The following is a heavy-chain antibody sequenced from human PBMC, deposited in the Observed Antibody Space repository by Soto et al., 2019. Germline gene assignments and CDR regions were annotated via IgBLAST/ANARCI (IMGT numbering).Heavy chain of an antibody. CDR1: EFTFSTYP. J-gene: IGHJ4*02. D-gene: IGHD5-18*01. Sequence: QVLLVESGGGVVQPGRSLRLSCAASEFTFSTYPMHWVRQAPGKGLEWVAVISYDGTNTYYADSVKGRFTISRDDSKNTLYLQMNSLKTEDTAVYYCTTEGPGYSNGYLDYWGQGALVTVSS. CDR3: TTEGPGYSNGYLDY. V-gene: IGHV3-30-3*01. CDR2: ISYDGTNT.